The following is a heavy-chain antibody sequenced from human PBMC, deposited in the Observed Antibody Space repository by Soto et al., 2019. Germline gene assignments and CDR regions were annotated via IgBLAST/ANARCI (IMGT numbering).Heavy chain of an antibody. D-gene: IGHD5-12*01. V-gene: IGHV3-49*03. CDR2: IRSKAYGGTT. CDR3: TRAFIGDGYAGSLDY. CDR1: GFTFGDYA. Sequence: PGGSLRLSCTASGFTFGDYAMSWFRQAPGKGLEWVGFIRSKAYGGTTEYAASVKGRFTISRDDSKSIAYLQMNSLKTEDTAVYYCTRAFIGDGYAGSLDYWGQGTLVAVSS. J-gene: IGHJ4*02.